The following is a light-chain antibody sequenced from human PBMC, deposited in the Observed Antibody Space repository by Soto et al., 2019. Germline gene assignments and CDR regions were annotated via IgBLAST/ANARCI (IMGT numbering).Light chain of an antibody. CDR2: AAS. CDR3: QQIDSYPRT. V-gene: IGKV1-9*01. CDR1: QGISSS. Sequence: IQLTQSPSSLSASVGDRVTITCRAGQGISSSLAWCQQKPGKAPNLLISAASTFQTGVPSRFSGSGSGTDFALTISSLQPEDFATYYCQQIDSYPRTFGQGTKVEIK. J-gene: IGKJ1*01.